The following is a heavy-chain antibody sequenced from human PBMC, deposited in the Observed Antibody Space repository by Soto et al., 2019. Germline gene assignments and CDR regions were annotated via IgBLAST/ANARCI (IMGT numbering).Heavy chain of an antibody. J-gene: IGHJ6*02. Sequence: GGSLRLSCEASGFLFSIYTMNWVRQAPGKGLEWVAYITSSSDTMYYADSVKGRFTVSRDNGKNSLYLQMNSLRDEDTAVYYCAKDPRYGSGSYRDYYHYGMDVWGQGTTVTVSS. D-gene: IGHD3-10*01. CDR2: ITSSSDTM. CDR3: AKDPRYGSGSYRDYYHYGMDV. V-gene: IGHV3-48*02. CDR1: GFLFSIYT.